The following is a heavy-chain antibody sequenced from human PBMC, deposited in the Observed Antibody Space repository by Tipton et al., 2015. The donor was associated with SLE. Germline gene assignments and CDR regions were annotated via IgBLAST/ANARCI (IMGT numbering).Heavy chain of an antibody. Sequence: QVQLVQSGAEVKKPGASMKVSCQASGFTFTEYGFSWVRQAPGQGLEWLGWISAHNGNTYFAQKFRDRVTMTTDTSTTTVYMELRGLRSDDTAVYFCARGATAMTSLRRGLSYSNYLDVWGRGSTVTVSS. J-gene: IGHJ6*03. CDR1: GFTFTEYG. CDR2: ISAHNGNT. V-gene: IGHV1-18*01. CDR3: ARGATAMTSLRRGLSYSNYLDV. D-gene: IGHD4-17*01.